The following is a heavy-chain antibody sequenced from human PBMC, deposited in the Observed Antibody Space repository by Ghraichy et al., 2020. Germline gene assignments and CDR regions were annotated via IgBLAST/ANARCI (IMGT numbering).Heavy chain of an antibody. CDR3: ARDKVGNSYAHWDF. Sequence: LTCAASGFTFSTYSMTWVRQAPGKGLEWVSSISTSGSHIYYADSLKGRFTIFRDNAKNSLYLQMNSLRADDTAVYYCARDKVGNSYAHWDFWGQGTLVTVSS. CDR1: GFTFSTYS. V-gene: IGHV3-21*01. J-gene: IGHJ4*02. D-gene: IGHD2-2*01. CDR2: ISTSGSHI.